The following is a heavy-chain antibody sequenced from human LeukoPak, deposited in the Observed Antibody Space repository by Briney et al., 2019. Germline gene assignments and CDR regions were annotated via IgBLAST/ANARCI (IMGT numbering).Heavy chain of an antibody. J-gene: IGHJ4*02. CDR3: AREALDYGGNSYFDY. Sequence: ASGFTFXSXXXXXXRXXXXKXXXXXXXISSSSSYIYYGDSVKGRFTISRDNAKNSLYLQMNSLRVEDTAVYYCAREALDYGGNSYFDYWGQGTLVTVSS. D-gene: IGHD4-23*01. CDR1: GFTFXSXX. CDR2: ISSSSSYI. V-gene: IGHV3-21*01.